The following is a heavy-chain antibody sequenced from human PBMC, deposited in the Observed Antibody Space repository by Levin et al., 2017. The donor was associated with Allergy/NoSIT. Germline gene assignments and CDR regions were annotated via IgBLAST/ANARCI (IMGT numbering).Heavy chain of an antibody. Sequence: GGSLRLSCAASGFTFSSYAMHWVRQAPGKGLEWVAVISYDGSNKYYADSVKGRFTISRDNSKNTLYLQMNSLRAEDTAVYYCARDRRSFDRGGSSFDYWGQGTLVTVSS. CDR1: GFTFSSYA. D-gene: IGHD3-10*01. J-gene: IGHJ4*02. CDR2: ISYDGSNK. CDR3: ARDRRSFDRGGSSFDY. V-gene: IGHV3-30-3*01.